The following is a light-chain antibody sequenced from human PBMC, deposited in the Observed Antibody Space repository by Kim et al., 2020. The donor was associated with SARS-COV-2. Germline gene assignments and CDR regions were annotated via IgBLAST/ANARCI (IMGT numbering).Light chain of an antibody. Sequence: EIVMTQSPVTLSVSPGERVTLPCRASQSIYRNLAWYQQKLGHRPRLLIYAASSRAAGIPARFSASGSGTDFTLTISSLESADFAVYYCQQYNRWPYPFGQGTKLEI. J-gene: IGKJ2*01. CDR2: AAS. CDR1: QSIYRN. V-gene: IGKV3-15*01. CDR3: QQYNRWPYP.